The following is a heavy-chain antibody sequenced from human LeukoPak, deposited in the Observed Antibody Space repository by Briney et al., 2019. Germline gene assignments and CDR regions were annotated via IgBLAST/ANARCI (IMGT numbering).Heavy chain of an antibody. D-gene: IGHD2-15*01. Sequence: GASVKVSCKASGYTFTGYYMHWVRQAPGQGLEWMGWINPNSGGTNYAQKFQGRVTMTRDTSISTAYMELSRLRSDDTAVYYCARDLGYCSGGSCYPVFWGQGTLVTVSS. CDR1: GYTFTGYY. J-gene: IGHJ4*02. CDR2: INPNSGGT. V-gene: IGHV1-2*02. CDR3: ARDLGYCSGGSCYPVF.